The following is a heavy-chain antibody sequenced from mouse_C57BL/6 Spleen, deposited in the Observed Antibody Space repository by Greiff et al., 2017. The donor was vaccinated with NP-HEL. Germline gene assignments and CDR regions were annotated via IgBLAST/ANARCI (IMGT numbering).Heavy chain of an antibody. V-gene: IGHV5-17*01. Sequence: EVKLVESGGGLVKPGGSLKLSCAASGFTFSDYGMHWVRQAPEKGLEWVAYISSGSSTIYYADTVKGRFTISRDNAENTLFLQMTSLRSEDTAMYYCARPISNYYAMDYWGQGTSVTVSS. CDR2: ISSGSSTI. J-gene: IGHJ4*01. CDR1: GFTFSDYG. CDR3: ARPISNYYAMDY.